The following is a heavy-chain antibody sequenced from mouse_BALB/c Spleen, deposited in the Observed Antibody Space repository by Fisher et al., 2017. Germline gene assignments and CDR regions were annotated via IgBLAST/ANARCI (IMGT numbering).Heavy chain of an antibody. J-gene: IGHJ4*01. Sequence: KFKGKATLTVDKSSSTAYMELSSLTSEDSAVYFCVSTGHYYAMDYWGQGTSVTVSS. CDR3: VSTGHYYAMDY. D-gene: IGHD4-1*02. V-gene: IGHV1-26*01.